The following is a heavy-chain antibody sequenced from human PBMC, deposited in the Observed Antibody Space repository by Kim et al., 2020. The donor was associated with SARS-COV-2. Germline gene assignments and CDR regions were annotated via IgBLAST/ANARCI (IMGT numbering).Heavy chain of an antibody. CDR3: AREGVAFDI. J-gene: IGHJ3*02. Sequence: GGSLRLSCAASGFTFSSYAMHWVRQAPGKGLEWVAVISYDGSNKYYADSVKGRFTISRDNSKNTLYLQMNSLRAEDTAVYYCAREGVAFDIWGQGTMVTV. CDR2: ISYDGSNK. D-gene: IGHD3-16*01. V-gene: IGHV3-30*04. CDR1: GFTFSSYA.